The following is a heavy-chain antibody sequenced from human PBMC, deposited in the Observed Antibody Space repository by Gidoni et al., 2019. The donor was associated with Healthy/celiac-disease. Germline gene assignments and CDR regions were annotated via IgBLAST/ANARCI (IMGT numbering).Heavy chain of an antibody. CDR2: INAGNGNK. CDR3: ARGDSSGKTWY. D-gene: IGHD3-22*01. J-gene: IGHJ4*02. Sequence: QVQLVQSGAEVKKPGASVKASCKASGYTFTSYAMHWVRQAPGQRLGWVGWINAGNGNKKYAQKFQGRVTITRDTSASTAYMELSSLRSEDTAVYYCARGDSSGKTWYWGQGTLVTVSS. V-gene: IGHV1-3*01. CDR1: GYTFTSYA.